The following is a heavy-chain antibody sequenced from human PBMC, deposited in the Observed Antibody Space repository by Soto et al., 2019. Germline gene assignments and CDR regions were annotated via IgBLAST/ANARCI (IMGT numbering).Heavy chain of an antibody. CDR2: ISYDGSNK. CDR1: GFTFSSYA. CDR3: ARDPAAAGYFDY. J-gene: IGHJ4*02. V-gene: IGHV3-30-3*01. D-gene: IGHD6-13*01. Sequence: GGSLRLSCAASGFTFSSYAMHWVRQAPGKGLEWVAVISYDGSNKYYADSVKGRFTISRDNSKNTLYLQMNSLRAEDTAVYYCARDPAAAGYFDYWGQGTLVTVSS.